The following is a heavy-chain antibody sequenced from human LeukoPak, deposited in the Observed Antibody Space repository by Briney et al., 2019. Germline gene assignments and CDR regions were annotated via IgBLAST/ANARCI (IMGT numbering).Heavy chain of an antibody. V-gene: IGHV1-3*01. Sequence: ASVKVPCKASGYTFTSYAMHWVRQAPGQRLEWMGWINAGNGNTKHSQKFQGRVTIARDTSASTAYMELSSLRSEDTAVYYCARSVGQFDYWGQGTLVTVSS. CDR1: GYTFTSYA. CDR2: INAGNGNT. D-gene: IGHD3-10*01. J-gene: IGHJ4*02. CDR3: ARSVGQFDY.